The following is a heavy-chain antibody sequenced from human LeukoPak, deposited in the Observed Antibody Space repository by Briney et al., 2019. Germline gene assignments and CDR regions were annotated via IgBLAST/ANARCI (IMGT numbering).Heavy chain of an antibody. V-gene: IGHV3-23*01. J-gene: IGHJ5*02. CDR2: ISNSGDSA. Sequence: GGSLRLSCAASGFTFSSYAMSWVRQAPGKGLEWVAAISNSGDSAYYADSVKGQFTISRDNAKNSLYLQMNSLRAEDTAVYYCAVKNWFDPWGQGTLVTVSS. CDR1: GFTFSSYA. CDR3: AVKNWFDP.